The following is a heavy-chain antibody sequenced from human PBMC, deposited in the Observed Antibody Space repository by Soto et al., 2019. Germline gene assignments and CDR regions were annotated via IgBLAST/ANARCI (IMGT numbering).Heavy chain of an antibody. CDR1: GFTFSSYA. CDR3: AKALCRSLEGKGGRAYDREV. J-gene: IGHJ6*04. D-gene: IGHD3-3*01. V-gene: IGHV3-23*01. Sequence: EVQLLESGGGLVQPGGSLRLSCAASGFTFSSYAMSWVRQAPGKWLEWVSGISVSGDTSGSAGTSHYAASVNVRFTISRDNTKNTWYLRTNRRRSEETPVYYCAKALCRSLEGKGGRAYDREVWVEETTVTGSA. CDR2: ISVSGDTSGSAGTS.